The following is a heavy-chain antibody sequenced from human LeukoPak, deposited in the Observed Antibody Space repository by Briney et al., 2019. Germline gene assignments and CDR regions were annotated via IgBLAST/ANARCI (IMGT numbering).Heavy chain of an antibody. CDR2: MNPNSGNT. D-gene: IGHD3-10*01. CDR3: ARARARYWYFDL. Sequence: ASVKVSCKASGYTFTGYYMHWVRQATGQGLEWMGWMNPNSGNTGYAQKFQGRVTITRNTSISTAYMELSSLRSEDTAVYYCARARARYWYFDLWGRGTLVTVSS. CDR1: GYTFTGYY. V-gene: IGHV1-8*03. J-gene: IGHJ2*01.